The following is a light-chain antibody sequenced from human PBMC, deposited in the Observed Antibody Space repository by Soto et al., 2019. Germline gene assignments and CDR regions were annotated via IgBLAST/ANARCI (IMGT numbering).Light chain of an antibody. V-gene: IGKV1-5*01. CDR1: QSISSW. CDR2: DAS. Sequence: DIQMTQSPSTLSASLGDRVIITCGASQSISSWLAWYQQKPGKAPNLLIYDASSLESGVPSRFSGSGSGTEFTLTISSLQPDDFATYYCQHYNSYSEACGQGTKVDI. CDR3: QHYNSYSEA. J-gene: IGKJ1*01.